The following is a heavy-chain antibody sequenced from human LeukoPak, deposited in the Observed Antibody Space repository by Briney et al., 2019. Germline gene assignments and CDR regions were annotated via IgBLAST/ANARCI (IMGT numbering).Heavy chain of an antibody. D-gene: IGHD6-19*01. CDR2: IYTYNGNA. CDR1: GYTFSAYG. CDR3: ARDSSPVAGVGLF. J-gene: IGHJ4*02. Sequence: ASVKVSCKASGYTFSAYGISWVRQAPGQGLEWMGWIYTYNGNANYAEHLQGRVTLTSDSYTTTVYMELRNLTSDDTAVYYCARDSSPVAGVGLFWGQGTLVTVSS. V-gene: IGHV1-18*01.